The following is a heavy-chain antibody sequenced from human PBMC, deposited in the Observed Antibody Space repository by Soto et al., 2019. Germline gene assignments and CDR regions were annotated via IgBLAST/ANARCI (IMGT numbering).Heavy chain of an antibody. V-gene: IGHV3-21*01. J-gene: IGHJ4*02. D-gene: IGHD3-16*01. CDR3: ARDNLAFQGAFDL. CDR2: ITGTSAFT. Sequence: GGSLRLSCAASGFVFSDFQFNWVRQAPGGGLEWLSSITGTSAFTEYAESIEGRFTISRDNPNKLLFLHMDNLRPEDTAVYYCARDNLAFQGAFDLWGQGTLVTVSS. CDR1: GFVFSDFQ.